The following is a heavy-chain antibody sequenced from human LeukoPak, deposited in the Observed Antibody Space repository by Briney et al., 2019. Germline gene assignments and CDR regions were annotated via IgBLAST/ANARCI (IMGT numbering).Heavy chain of an antibody. V-gene: IGHV1-2*06. CDR3: ARGVPSDTIFGVVIELFDY. D-gene: IGHD3-3*01. J-gene: IGHJ4*02. CDR2: INPNSGGT. CDR1: GYTFTGYY. Sequence: ASVKVSCKASGYTFTGYYMHWVRQAPGQGLEWMGRINPNSGGTNYAQKFRGRVTMTRDTSISTAYMELSRLRSDDTAVYYCARGVPSDTIFGVVIELFDYWGQGTLVTVSS.